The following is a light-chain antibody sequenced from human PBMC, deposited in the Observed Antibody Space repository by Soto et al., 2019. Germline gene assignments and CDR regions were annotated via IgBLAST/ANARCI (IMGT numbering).Light chain of an antibody. CDR3: QQYNNWPFFSYT. J-gene: IGKJ2*01. CDR2: GAS. V-gene: IGKV3-15*01. Sequence: EIVMTQSPATLSVSPGERATLSCRASQSVSSNLAWYQQKPGQAPRLLIYGASTRATGIPARFSGSGSGTEFTLTISSLQSEDFAVYYCQQYNNWPFFSYTFGQGTKLEIK. CDR1: QSVSSN.